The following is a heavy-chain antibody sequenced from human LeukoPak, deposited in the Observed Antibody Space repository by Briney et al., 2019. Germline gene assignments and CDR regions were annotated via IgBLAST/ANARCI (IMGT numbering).Heavy chain of an antibody. Sequence: PGGSLRLSCAASGFTFRNYGMNWVRQAPGKGLEWVSAITSSSSYTYYADPVKGRFTISRDNAKNSLYLQVNSLRAEDTAVYYCAREMTTASTFYYGMDVWGQGTTVTVSS. CDR3: AREMTTASTFYYGMDV. V-gene: IGHV3-21*01. J-gene: IGHJ6*02. CDR1: GFTFRNYG. CDR2: ITSSSSYT. D-gene: IGHD3-16*01.